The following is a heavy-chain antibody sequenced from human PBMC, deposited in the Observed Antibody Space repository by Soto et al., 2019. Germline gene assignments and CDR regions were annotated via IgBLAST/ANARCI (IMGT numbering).Heavy chain of an antibody. CDR3: ARDLYGSGEFDY. Sequence: PSETLSLTCTVSGGSVSSGSYYWSWIRQPPGKGLEWIGYIYYSGSTYYNPSLKSRVTISVDTSKNQFSLKLSSVTAADTAVYYCARDLYGSGEFDYWGQGTLVTVSS. J-gene: IGHJ4*02. V-gene: IGHV4-31*03. CDR2: IYYSGST. CDR1: GGSVSSGSYY. D-gene: IGHD3-10*01.